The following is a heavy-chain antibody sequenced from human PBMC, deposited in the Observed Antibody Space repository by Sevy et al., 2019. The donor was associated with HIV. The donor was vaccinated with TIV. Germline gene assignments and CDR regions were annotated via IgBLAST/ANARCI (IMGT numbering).Heavy chain of an antibody. V-gene: IGHV1-3*01. Sequence: ASVKVSCKASGYRFTSYAMHWVRQAPGQGLEWMGWINGGNRNTKYSQKFQGRVTITRDTSASTGYLELSSLRSEDTAVFYCARDSNGSGGGYHFDYWGQGTLVTVSS. CDR1: GYRFTSYA. J-gene: IGHJ4*02. CDR3: ARDSNGSGGGYHFDY. CDR2: INGGNRNT. D-gene: IGHD3-10*01.